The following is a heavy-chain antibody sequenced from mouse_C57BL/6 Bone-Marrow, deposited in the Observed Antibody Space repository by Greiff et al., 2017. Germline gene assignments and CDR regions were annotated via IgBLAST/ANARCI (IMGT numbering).Heavy chain of an antibody. CDR1: GYTFTSYG. D-gene: IGHD2-5*01. Sequence: VQLQQSGAELARPGASVKLSCKASGYTFTSYGISWVKQRTGQGLEWIGEIYPRSGNTYYNEKFKGKATLTADKSSSTAYMALRSLTSADSAVYFCASPPYYSNYVFDYWGQGTTLTVSS. V-gene: IGHV1-81*01. J-gene: IGHJ2*01. CDR2: IYPRSGNT. CDR3: ASPPYYSNYVFDY.